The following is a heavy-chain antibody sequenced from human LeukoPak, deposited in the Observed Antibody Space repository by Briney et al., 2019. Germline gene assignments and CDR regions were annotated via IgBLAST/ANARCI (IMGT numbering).Heavy chain of an antibody. CDR1: GGSISSGDYY. V-gene: IGHV4-30-4*08. J-gene: IGHJ6*03. Sequence: SETLSLTCTVSGGSISSGDYYWSWIRQPPGKVLEWIGYIYYSGSTYYNPSLKSRVTISVDTSKNQFSLKLSSVTAADTAVYYCARRTAGYSYGLYYYYYYMDVWGKGTTVTVSS. D-gene: IGHD5-18*01. CDR2: IYYSGST. CDR3: ARRTAGYSYGLYYYYYYMDV.